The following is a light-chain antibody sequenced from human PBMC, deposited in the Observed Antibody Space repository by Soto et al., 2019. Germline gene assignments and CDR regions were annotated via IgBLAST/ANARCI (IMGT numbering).Light chain of an antibody. CDR1: SSDVGGYNY. CDR2: AVT. V-gene: IGLV2-14*01. CDR3: SSYTSSSTLDV. Sequence: QSVLTQPASVSGSPGQSITISCTGTSSDVGGYNYVSLYQHHPGKAPKVMIYAVTNRPSGVSNRFSGSKSGNTASLTISGLQAEDEADYYCSSYTSSSTLDVFGTGTKVTVL. J-gene: IGLJ1*01.